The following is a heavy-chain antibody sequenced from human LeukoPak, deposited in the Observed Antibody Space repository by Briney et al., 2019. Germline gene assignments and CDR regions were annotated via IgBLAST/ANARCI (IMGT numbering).Heavy chain of an antibody. V-gene: IGHV5-51*01. CDR3: ARRHCSGGSCYSDFGY. J-gene: IGHJ4*02. D-gene: IGHD2-15*01. CDR1: GYRFTSYW. CDR2: IYPGDSDT. Sequence: GESLKISCKGSGYRFTSYWIGWVRQMPGKGLEWMGIIYPGDSDTRYSPSFQGQVTISADQSISTAYLQWSSLKASDTAMYHCARRHCSGGSCYSDFGYWGQGTLVTVSS.